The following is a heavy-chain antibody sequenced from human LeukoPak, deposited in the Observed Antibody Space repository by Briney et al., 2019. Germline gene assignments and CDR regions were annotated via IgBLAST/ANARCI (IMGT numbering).Heavy chain of an antibody. D-gene: IGHD5-12*01. CDR2: FDPEDGET. CDR1: GYTLTELS. CDR3: ARLSGGDIVVFDY. J-gene: IGHJ4*02. Sequence: ASVKVSCKVSGYTLTELSMHWVRQAPGKGLEWMGGFDPEDGETIYAQKFQGRVMITADKSTSTAYMELSSLRSEDTAVYYCARLSGGDIVVFDYWGQGTLVTVSS. V-gene: IGHV1-24*01.